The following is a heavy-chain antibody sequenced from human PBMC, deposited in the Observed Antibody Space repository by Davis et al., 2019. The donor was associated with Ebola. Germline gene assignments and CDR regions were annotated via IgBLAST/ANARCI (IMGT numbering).Heavy chain of an antibody. V-gene: IGHV3-23*01. Sequence: GESLKISCAASGFTFSSYAMNWVRQAPGKGLEWVSAISGSGGSTYYADSVKGRFTISRDTSKNTLYLQMNSLRAEDTAVYYCAKVGGGSRWIWGQGTMVTVSS. J-gene: IGHJ3*02. CDR2: ISGSGGST. D-gene: IGHD3-16*01. CDR3: AKVGGGSRWI. CDR1: GFTFSSYA.